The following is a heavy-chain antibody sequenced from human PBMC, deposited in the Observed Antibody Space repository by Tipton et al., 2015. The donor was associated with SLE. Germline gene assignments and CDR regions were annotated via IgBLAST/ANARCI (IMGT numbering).Heavy chain of an antibody. J-gene: IGHJ6*02. CDR3: ARVQVILRFYYYYAMDV. D-gene: IGHD2-21*01. Sequence: LTCTVSGGSISSHYWSWIRQPPGKGLEWIGYIYYSGSTNYNPSLKSRVTISVDTSKNQFSLKLSSVTAADTAVYYCARVQVILRFYYYYAMDVWGQGTTVTVSS. CDR2: IYYSGST. V-gene: IGHV4-59*11. CDR1: GGSISSHY.